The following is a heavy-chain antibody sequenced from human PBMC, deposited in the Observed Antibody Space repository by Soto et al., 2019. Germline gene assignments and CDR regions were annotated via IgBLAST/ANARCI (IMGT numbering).Heavy chain of an antibody. D-gene: IGHD1-26*01. CDR3: ARGVGPYSGSQTVDY. CDR2: SRNKANSYTT. J-gene: IGHJ4*02. Sequence: EVQLVESGGGLVQPGGSLRLSCAASGFTFSDHYMDWVRQAPGKGLEWVGRSRNKANSYTTAYAASVRGRFTISRDDSKNSLYLQMNSLKTEDTAVYYCARGVGPYSGSQTVDYWGQGTLVTVSS. CDR1: GFTFSDHY. V-gene: IGHV3-72*01.